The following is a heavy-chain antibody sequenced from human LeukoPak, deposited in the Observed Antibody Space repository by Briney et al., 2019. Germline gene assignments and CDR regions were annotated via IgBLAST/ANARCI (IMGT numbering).Heavy chain of an antibody. CDR2: IHHSGGS. Sequence: PSETLSLTCTVSGDSINDHYWSWIRQPPGKGLEWIGSIHHSGGSDYNPSLKSRVTMSLDTSKNQFSLKLSSVTAADTAVYYCARVIDYGVINFDYWGQGTPVTVSS. CDR3: ARVIDYGVINFDY. V-gene: IGHV4-38-2*02. CDR1: GDSINDHY. D-gene: IGHD4-17*01. J-gene: IGHJ4*02.